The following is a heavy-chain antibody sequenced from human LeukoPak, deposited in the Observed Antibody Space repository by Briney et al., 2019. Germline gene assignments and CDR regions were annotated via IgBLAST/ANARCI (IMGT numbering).Heavy chain of an antibody. D-gene: IGHD4-17*01. CDR2: IYYSGST. V-gene: IGHV4-39*01. CDR3: ASADSGYGDYGWVFDY. Sequence: KPSETLSLTCTVSGGSISSSSYYWRWIRQPPGKGLEWIGSIYYSGSTYYNPSLKSRVTISVDTSKNQFSLKLSSVTAADTAVYYCASADSGYGDYGWVFDYWGQGTLVTVSS. CDR1: GGSISSSSYY. J-gene: IGHJ4*02.